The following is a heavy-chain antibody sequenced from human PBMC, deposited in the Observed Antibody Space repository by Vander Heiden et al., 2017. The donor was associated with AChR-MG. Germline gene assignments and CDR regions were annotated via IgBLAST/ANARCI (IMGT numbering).Heavy chain of an antibody. CDR2: ISYDGSNK. V-gene: IGHV3-30*18. J-gene: IGHJ5*02. CDR1: GFTFSSYG. CDR3: AKDRDSSGWLNWFDP. Sequence: QVQLVESGGGVVQPGRSLRPPCAASGFTFSSYGMHWVRQAPGKGLEWVAVISYDGSNKYYADSVKGRFTISRDNSKNTLYLQMNSLRAEDTAVYYCAKDRDSSGWLNWFDPWGQGTLVTVSS. D-gene: IGHD6-19*01.